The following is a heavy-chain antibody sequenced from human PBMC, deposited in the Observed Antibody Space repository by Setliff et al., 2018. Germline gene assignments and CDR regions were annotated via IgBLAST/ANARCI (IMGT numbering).Heavy chain of an antibody. CDR3: ARLGPIKTHTQYDY. Sequence: GSLRLSCETSGFSFSTYWMSWVRQVPGKGLEWVATIKEDGSAQYYVDSVKGRFTISKDNAKDSLFLQMNRLRAEDAAVYFCARLGPIKTHTQYDYWGQGTLVTVSS. CDR2: IKEDGSAQ. CDR1: GFSFSTYW. D-gene: IGHD5-12*01. V-gene: IGHV3-7*01. J-gene: IGHJ4*02.